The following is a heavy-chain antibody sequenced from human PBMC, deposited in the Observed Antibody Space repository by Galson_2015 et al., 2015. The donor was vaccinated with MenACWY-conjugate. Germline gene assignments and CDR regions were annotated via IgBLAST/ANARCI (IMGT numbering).Heavy chain of an antibody. V-gene: IGHV3-73*01. D-gene: IGHD3-22*01. CDR3: TSPQYYYDNSGRDS. CDR1: GFTFSDSP. J-gene: IGHJ4*02. Sequence: SLRLCCATSGFTFSDSPMFWIRQPPGKGLEWVGRIATKAGQYAAAYAASVEGRFSISRDDSRNTVYLQMTNLRHEDTAVYYCTSPQYYYDNSGRDSWGLGTLVTVSS. CDR2: IATKAGQYAA.